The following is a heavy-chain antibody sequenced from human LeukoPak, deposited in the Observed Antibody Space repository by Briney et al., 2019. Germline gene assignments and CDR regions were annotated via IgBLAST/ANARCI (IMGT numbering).Heavy chain of an antibody. Sequence: GGSLRLSCTASGFIFGDYAMSWFRQAPGKGLEWVGFIRSKAYGGTTEYAASVKGRFTISRDDSKSIAYLQMNSLKTEDTAVYYCTRDGYSSGWYPYAGSFQHWGQGTLVTVSS. CDR1: GFIFGDYA. V-gene: IGHV3-49*03. D-gene: IGHD6-19*01. CDR3: TRDGYSSGWYPYAGSFQH. J-gene: IGHJ1*01. CDR2: IRSKAYGGTT.